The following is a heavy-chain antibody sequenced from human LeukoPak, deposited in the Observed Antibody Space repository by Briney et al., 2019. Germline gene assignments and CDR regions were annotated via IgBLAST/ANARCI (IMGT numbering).Heavy chain of an antibody. CDR3: ASAGTYYYGMDV. D-gene: IGHD6-13*01. CDR2: ISYDGSNK. J-gene: IGHJ6*02. Sequence: PGGSLRLSCAASGFSFSSYGMHWVRQAPGKGLEWVAVISYDGSNKYYAYSVKGRFTISRDNSKNTLYLQMNSLRAEDTAVYYCASAGTYYYGMDVWGQGTTVTVSS. V-gene: IGHV3-30*03. CDR1: GFSFSSYG.